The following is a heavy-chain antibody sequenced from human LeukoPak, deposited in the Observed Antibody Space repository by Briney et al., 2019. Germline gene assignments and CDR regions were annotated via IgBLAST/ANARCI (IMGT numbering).Heavy chain of an antibody. Sequence: ASVKVSCKASGYTFTTYGISWVRQAPGQGLEWMGWISGYNGITNYLQKFQGRVFMTTDTSTSTAYMELRSLRSDDTAVYYCARDQSPGLFDYWGQGTLVTVSS. CDR3: ARDQSPGLFDY. V-gene: IGHV1-18*01. J-gene: IGHJ4*02. CDR2: ISGYNGIT. CDR1: GYTFTTYG.